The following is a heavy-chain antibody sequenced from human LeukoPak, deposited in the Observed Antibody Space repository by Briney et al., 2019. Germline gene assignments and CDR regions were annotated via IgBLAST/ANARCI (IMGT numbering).Heavy chain of an antibody. CDR1: VYTFTDYY. Sequence: ASVKVSYKASVYTFTDYYKHWLQPAPGQGLEWMGWISTYNGNANYAQKLQGRVTMTTDTSTTTAYMELRSLRSDDTAVYYCAKYRIGAAGTAPRDLWGQGTLVTVSS. J-gene: IGHJ5*02. D-gene: IGHD6-13*01. CDR3: AKYRIGAAGTAPRDL. V-gene: IGHV1-18*04. CDR2: ISTYNGNA.